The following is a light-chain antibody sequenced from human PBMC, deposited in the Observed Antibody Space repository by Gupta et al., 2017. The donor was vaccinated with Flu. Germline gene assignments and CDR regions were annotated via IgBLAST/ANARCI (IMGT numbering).Light chain of an antibody. V-gene: IGLV2-14*01. Sequence: SALTQPASVSGSPGQSITISCTGTSNAVGGYKYVSWYQQHQGKAHRVMIYEVSSRPSGVSNRFSGSKSGNTASLTISGLQEEDGADYYCSSYTCSSTVIFGGGTKFTVL. CDR1: SNAVGGYKY. CDR3: SSYTCSSTVI. CDR2: EVS. J-gene: IGLJ2*01.